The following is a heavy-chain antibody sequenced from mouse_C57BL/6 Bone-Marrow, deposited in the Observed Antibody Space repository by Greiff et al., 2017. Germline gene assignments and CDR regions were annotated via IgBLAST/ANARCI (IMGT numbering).Heavy chain of an antibody. CDR2: INPSSGYT. Sequence: VQLQQSGAELARPGASVKMSCKASGYTFTSYTMHWVNQRPGKGLEWIGYINPSSGYTKYNQKFKDKATLTADKSSSTAYMQLSSRTSEDSAGSYCARAWLLQEYAMDYWGQGTSVTVSS. J-gene: IGHJ4*01. CDR1: GYTFTSYT. V-gene: IGHV1-4*01. CDR3: ARAWLLQEYAMDY. D-gene: IGHD2-3*01.